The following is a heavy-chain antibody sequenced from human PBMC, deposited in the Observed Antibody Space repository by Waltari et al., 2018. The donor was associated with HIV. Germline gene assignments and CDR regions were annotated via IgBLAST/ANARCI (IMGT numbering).Heavy chain of an antibody. D-gene: IGHD2-15*01. J-gene: IGHJ4*02. CDR1: GYNFTSYA. CDR3: VRGPACSGGTCYTLFDF. V-gene: IGHV1-3*01. Sequence: QVQLVQSGAELKTPGASVTVSCKASGYNFTSYAIHWLRQAPGQRPEWVAWVNPGNGYTKYSRKFQARVTVARDEVAETAYMVLTSVTTEDTAVYYCVRGPACSGGTCYTLFDFWGKGTLVSVTS. CDR2: VNPGNGYT.